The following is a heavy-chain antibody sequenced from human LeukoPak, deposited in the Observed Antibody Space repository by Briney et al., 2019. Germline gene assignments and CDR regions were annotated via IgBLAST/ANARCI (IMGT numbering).Heavy chain of an antibody. CDR2: ISSSSSYI. V-gene: IGHV3-21*01. J-gene: IGHJ6*03. Sequence: PGGSLRLSCAASGFTFSSYSMNWVRQAPGKGLEWVSSISSSSSYIYYADSVKGRFTISRDNAKNSLYLQMNSLRAEDTAVYYCGSLIVGGRGAHWYYYMDVWGKGTTVTVSS. CDR3: GSLIVGGRGAHWYYYMDV. D-gene: IGHD1-26*01. CDR1: GFTFSSYS.